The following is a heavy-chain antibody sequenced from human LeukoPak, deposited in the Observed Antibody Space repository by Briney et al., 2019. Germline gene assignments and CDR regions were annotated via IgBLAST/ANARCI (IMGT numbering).Heavy chain of an antibody. V-gene: IGHV3-43*02. D-gene: IGHD6-13*01. CDR2: INGDGSST. J-gene: IGHJ4*01. CDR1: GFTFDDYA. CDR3: AKDVSISAAGTGDLDY. Sequence: GGSLRLSCAASGFTFDDYAMHWVRQAPGKCLEWVSLINGDGSSTYYAGSVKGRFTISRDNSKNSLYPQMDSLRTEDTALYYCAKDVSISAAGTGDLDYWGQGTLVTVSS.